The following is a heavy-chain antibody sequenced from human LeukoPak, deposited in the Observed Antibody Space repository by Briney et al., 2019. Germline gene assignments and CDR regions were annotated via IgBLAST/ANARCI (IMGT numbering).Heavy chain of an antibody. D-gene: IGHD2-2*01. CDR1: GFTFSSYG. CDR2: ISYDGSNK. Sequence: PGRSLRLSCAASGFTFSSYGMHWVRQAPGKGLEWVAVISYDGSNKYYADSVKGRFTISRDNSKNTLYLQMGSLRAEDMAVYYCARDRRYCSSTSCYRDAFDIWGQGTMVTVSS. J-gene: IGHJ3*02. CDR3: ARDRRYCSSTSCYRDAFDI. V-gene: IGHV3-30*03.